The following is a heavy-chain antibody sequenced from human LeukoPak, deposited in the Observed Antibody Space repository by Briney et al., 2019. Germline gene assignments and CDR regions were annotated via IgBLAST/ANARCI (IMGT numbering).Heavy chain of an antibody. D-gene: IGHD2/OR15-2a*01. J-gene: IGHJ4*02. V-gene: IGHV1-24*01. CDR1: GYTLTDLS. CDR2: FDPEYGER. Sequence: ASVKLSCNVSGYTLTDLSMHWVRQAPGKGLEWMGGFDPEYGERIFAEKFQGRVIMTEDTSTDTAYLEVRSLTSEETDVYYCSTLLISIYLDQWRKGHLVRVAS. CDR3: STLLISIYLDQ.